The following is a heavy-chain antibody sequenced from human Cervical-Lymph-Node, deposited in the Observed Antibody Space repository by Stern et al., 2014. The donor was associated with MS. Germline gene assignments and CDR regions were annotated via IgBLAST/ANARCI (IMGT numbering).Heavy chain of an antibody. Sequence: VQLVESGGGLVQPGGSLTLSCAASGFTFTRFWMHWVRQVPGKGLVWVSRINEDGSITHYADSVKGRFTISRDNAKNTLYLQMSSLRAEDTAVYYCARDVAGRSSYWGQGTLVTVSS. D-gene: IGHD6-6*01. V-gene: IGHV3-74*01. CDR3: ARDVAGRSSY. CDR1: GFTFTRFW. CDR2: INEDGSIT. J-gene: IGHJ4*02.